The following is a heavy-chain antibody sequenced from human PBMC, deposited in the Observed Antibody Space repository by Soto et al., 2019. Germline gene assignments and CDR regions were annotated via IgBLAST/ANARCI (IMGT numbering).Heavy chain of an antibody. J-gene: IGHJ6*02. CDR2: INPSGGST. V-gene: IGHV1-46*01. CDR1: GYTFTSYY. D-gene: IGHD6-25*01. Sequence: GASVKVSCKASGYTFTSYYMHWVRQAPGQGLEWMGIINPSGGSTSYAQKFQGRVTMTRDTSTSTVYMELSSLRSEDTAVYYCAREWYSSGSDYYYYGMDVWGQGTTVTVSS. CDR3: AREWYSSGSDYYYYGMDV.